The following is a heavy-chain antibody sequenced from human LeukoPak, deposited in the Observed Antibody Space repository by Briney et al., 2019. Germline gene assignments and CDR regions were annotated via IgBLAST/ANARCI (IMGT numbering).Heavy chain of an antibody. V-gene: IGHV4-30-4*08. J-gene: IGHJ4*02. CDR3: AGNLVATSSIDY. CDR1: GGSISSGDYY. D-gene: IGHD5-12*01. CDR2: IYYSGST. Sequence: SQTLSLTCTVSGGSISSGDYYWSWIRQPPGKGLEWIGYIYYSGSTYYNPSLKSRVTISVDTSKNQFPLKLSSVTAADTAVYYCAGNLVATSSIDYWGQGTLVTVSS.